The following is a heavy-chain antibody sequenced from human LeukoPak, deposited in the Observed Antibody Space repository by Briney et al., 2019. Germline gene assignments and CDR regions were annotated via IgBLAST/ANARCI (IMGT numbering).Heavy chain of an antibody. CDR1: GYSFTSYW. CDR3: ARETTLYSSGWYVEY. V-gene: IGHV5-51*01. J-gene: IGHJ4*02. D-gene: IGHD6-19*01. CDR2: IYPGDSDT. Sequence: GESLKISCKGSGYSFTSYWIGWVRQMPGKGLEWMGIIYPGDSDTRYSPSFQGQVTISADKSISTAYLQWSSLKASDTAMYYCARETTLYSSGWYVEYWGQGTLVTVSS.